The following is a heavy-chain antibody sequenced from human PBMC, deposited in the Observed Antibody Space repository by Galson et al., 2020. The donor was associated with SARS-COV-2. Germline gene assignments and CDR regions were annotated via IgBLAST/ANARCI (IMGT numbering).Heavy chain of an antibody. CDR2: INDGGRT. CDR1: GGTFSGSY. V-gene: IGHV4-34*01. Sequence: PSETLSLTCAVYGGTFSGSYWNWIRQSPGKGLEWLGEINDGGRTNYNPSLESRVAISVDTSKKQFSLKLSSVTAADTAVYHCARGRYPRADGILLWMYRIASSGVFDSWSQGTRVTVSS. J-gene: IGHJ4*02. D-gene: IGHD6-13*01. CDR3: ARGRYPRADGILLWMYRIASSGVFDS.